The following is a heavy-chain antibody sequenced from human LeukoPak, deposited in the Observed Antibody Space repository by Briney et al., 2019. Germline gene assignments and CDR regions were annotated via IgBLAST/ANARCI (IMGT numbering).Heavy chain of an antibody. CDR2: ISSSSSYI. J-gene: IGHJ3*02. D-gene: IGHD4-17*01. V-gene: IGHV3-21*01. CDR1: GFTFSSYS. Sequence: GGSLRLSCAASGFTFSSYSMNWVRQAPGKELEWVSSISSSSSYIYYADSVKGRFTISRDNAKNSLYLQMNSLRAEDTAVYYCARDRDYGDYSGAFDIWGQGTMVTVSS. CDR3: ARDRDYGDYSGAFDI.